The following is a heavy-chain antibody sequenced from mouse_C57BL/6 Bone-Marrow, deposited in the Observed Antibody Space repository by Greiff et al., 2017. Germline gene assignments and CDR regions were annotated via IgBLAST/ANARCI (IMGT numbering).Heavy chain of an antibody. V-gene: IGHV5-4*01. Sequence: EVQGVESGGGLVKPGGSLKLSCAASGFTFSSYAMSWVRQTPEKRLEWVATISDGGSYTYYPDNVKGRFTISRDNAKNNLYLQMSHLKSEDTAMYYCAAPLFITTVVAGDYAMDYWGQGTSVTVSS. J-gene: IGHJ4*01. CDR2: ISDGGSYT. CDR1: GFTFSSYA. D-gene: IGHD1-1*01. CDR3: AAPLFITTVVAGDYAMDY.